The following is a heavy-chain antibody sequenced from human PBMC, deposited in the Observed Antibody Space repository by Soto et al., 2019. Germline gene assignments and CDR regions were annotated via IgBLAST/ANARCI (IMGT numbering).Heavy chain of an antibody. CDR2: IYPGDSDT. CDR1: GYSFTSYW. V-gene: IGHV5-51*01. D-gene: IGHD6-13*01. Sequence: PGESLKISCKGSGYSFTSYWIGWVRQMPGKGLEWMGIIYPGDSDTRYSPSFQGQVIIPADKSISTAYLQWSSLKASDTAMYYCARRPGIAAAGTAFDIWGQGTMVTVPS. CDR3: ARRPGIAAAGTAFDI. J-gene: IGHJ3*02.